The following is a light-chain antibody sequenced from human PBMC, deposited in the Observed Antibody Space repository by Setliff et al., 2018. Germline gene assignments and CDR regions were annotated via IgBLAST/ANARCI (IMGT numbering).Light chain of an antibody. Sequence: QSVLTQPASVSGSPGQSITISCTGTGTYNYVSWYQQHPGKAPQLIIYDVTNRPSGVSNRFSASKSGNTASLTISGLQPEDDADYYCSSHGGSNNWSVFGSGTKVTVL. CDR3: SSHGGSNNWSV. CDR2: DVT. V-gene: IGLV2-14*03. CDR1: GTYNY. J-gene: IGLJ1*01.